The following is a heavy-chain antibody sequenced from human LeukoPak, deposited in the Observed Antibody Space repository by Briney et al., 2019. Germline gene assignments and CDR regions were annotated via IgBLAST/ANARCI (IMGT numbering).Heavy chain of an antibody. D-gene: IGHD2-8*02. J-gene: IGHJ4*02. CDR1: GFTFSTFA. CDR2: IFPSGGEI. Sequence: GGSLRLSCAASGFTFSTFAMIWVRQPPGKGLEWVPSIFPSGGEIHYADSVRGRFTISRDNSKSTLSLQMNSLRAEDTAIYYCATYRQVLLPFESWGQGTLVTVSS. V-gene: IGHV3-23*01. CDR3: ATYRQVLLPFES.